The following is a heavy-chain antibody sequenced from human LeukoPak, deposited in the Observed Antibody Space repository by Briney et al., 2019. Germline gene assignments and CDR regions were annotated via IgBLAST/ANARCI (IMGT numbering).Heavy chain of an antibody. D-gene: IGHD5-24*01. CDR1: GFTCSSYA. Sequence: GGSLRLSCAASGFTCSSYAMSWVRQASGKGLEWVGRIRSKANSYATAYAASVKGRFTISRDDSKNTAYLQMNSLKTEDTAVYYCTRGGYNNYYYGMDVWGQGTTVTVSS. J-gene: IGHJ6*02. CDR3: TRGGYNNYYYGMDV. CDR2: IRSKANSYAT. V-gene: IGHV3-73*01.